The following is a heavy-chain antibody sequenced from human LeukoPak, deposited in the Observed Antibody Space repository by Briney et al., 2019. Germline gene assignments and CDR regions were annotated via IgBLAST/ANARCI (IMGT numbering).Heavy chain of an antibody. V-gene: IGHV4-4*07. Sequence: SETLSLTCTVSGGSISSYYWSWIRQPAGKGLVWIGRIYTSGSTNYNPSLKSRVTMSVDTSKNQFSLKLSSVTAADTAVYYCAGRHCSSTSCYTLYYYYMDVWGKGTTVTVSS. D-gene: IGHD2-2*02. CDR1: GGSISSYY. CDR2: IYTSGST. CDR3: AGRHCSSTSCYTLYYYYMDV. J-gene: IGHJ6*03.